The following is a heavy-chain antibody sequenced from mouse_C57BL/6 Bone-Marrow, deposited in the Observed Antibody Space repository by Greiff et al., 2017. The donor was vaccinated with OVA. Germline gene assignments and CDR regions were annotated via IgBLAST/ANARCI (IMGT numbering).Heavy chain of an antibody. D-gene: IGHD2-4*01. V-gene: IGHV1-50*01. J-gene: IGHJ3*01. CDR3: ARSWGLRRGFAY. Sequence: VQLQQSGAELVKPGASVKLSCKASGYTFTSYWMQWVKQRPGQGLEWIGEIDPSDSYTNYNQKFKGKATLTVDTSSSTAYMQLSSLTSEDSAVYYCARSWGLRRGFAYWGQGTLVTVSA. CDR1: GYTFTSYW. CDR2: IDPSDSYT.